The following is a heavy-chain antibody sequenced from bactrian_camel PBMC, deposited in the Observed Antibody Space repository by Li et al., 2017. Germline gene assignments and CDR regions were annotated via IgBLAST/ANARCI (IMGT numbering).Heavy chain of an antibody. CDR1: GFTFSTYD. CDR3: TASLNVHWEGPLAAPGDPRY. J-gene: IGHJ4*01. Sequence: VQLVESGGGLAQPGGSLRLSCAASGFTFSTYDMTWARQAPGKDREGVAAIDGDGNTKYADSVKGRFTISQDNAKNTLYLQMNSLKPEDTAMYYCTASLNVHWEGPLAAPGDPRYWGQGTQVTVS. CDR2: IDGDGNT. V-gene: IGHV3S40*01. D-gene: IGHD7*01.